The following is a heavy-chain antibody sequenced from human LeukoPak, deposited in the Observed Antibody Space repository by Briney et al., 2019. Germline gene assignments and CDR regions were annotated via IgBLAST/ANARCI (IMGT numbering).Heavy chain of an antibody. CDR2: ISSSGSTI. Sequence: GGSLRLSCAASGFTFSSYEMNWVRQAPGKGLEWVSYISSSGSTIYYADSVKGRFTISRDNAKNSLYLQMNSLRAEDTAVYYCARSVLNYYYGSGSYDYWGQGTLVTVSS. D-gene: IGHD3-10*01. J-gene: IGHJ4*02. V-gene: IGHV3-48*03. CDR1: GFTFSSYE. CDR3: ARSVLNYYYGSGSYDY.